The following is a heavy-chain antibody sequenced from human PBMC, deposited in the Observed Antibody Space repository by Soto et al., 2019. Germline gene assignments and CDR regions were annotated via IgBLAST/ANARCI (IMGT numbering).Heavy chain of an antibody. J-gene: IGHJ4*02. CDR3: ARDPEGKEKNFEY. Sequence: ASVKVSCKASGYTFTSYGISWVRQAPGQGLEWMGWISAYNGNTNYAQKLQGRFTMTTDISTSTAYMDLRSLRSDDTAVYYCARDPEGKEKNFEYWGQGTLVTVPS. V-gene: IGHV1-18*01. CDR1: GYTFTSYG. CDR2: ISAYNGNT.